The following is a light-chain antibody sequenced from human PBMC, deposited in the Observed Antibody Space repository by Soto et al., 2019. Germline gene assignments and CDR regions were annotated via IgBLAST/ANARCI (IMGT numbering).Light chain of an antibody. CDR2: VAS. CDR3: LQDYNHPHT. V-gene: IGKV1-6*01. J-gene: IGKJ2*01. Sequence: AIQMTQSPSSLSASVGDRVTITCRASQGIRNDLGWYQQKPGKAPKLLIYVASSLQSGVPSRFAGSGSGTDFSLTISSLQPEDFATYYCLQDYNHPHTFGQGTNLEIK. CDR1: QGIRND.